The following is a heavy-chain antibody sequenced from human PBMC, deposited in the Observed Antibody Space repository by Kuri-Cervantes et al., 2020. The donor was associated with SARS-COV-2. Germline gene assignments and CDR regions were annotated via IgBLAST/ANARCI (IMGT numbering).Heavy chain of an antibody. D-gene: IGHD1-7*01. CDR3: ARVSYNWNYGLAYFDY. Sequence: GGSLRLSCGASGFTFSSYAMNWVRQAPGKGLEWVSIISGSGGSTYYADSVKGRFTISRDNSKNTLYLQMNSLRAEDTAVYYCARVSYNWNYGLAYFDYWGQGTLVTVSS. CDR2: ISGSGGST. CDR1: GFTFSSYA. J-gene: IGHJ4*02. V-gene: IGHV3-23*01.